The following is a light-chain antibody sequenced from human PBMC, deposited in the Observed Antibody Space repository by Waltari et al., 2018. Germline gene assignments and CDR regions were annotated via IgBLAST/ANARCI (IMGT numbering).Light chain of an antibody. CDR1: QTTYTN. J-gene: IGKJ4*01. CDR2: ASS. Sequence: DTVMTQSPATLSVSPGEGATLSCRASQTTYTNLAWYQQKPGQVPRLLIYASSTRATGIPARFTVLGSGTEFTLTISSLQSEDFAVSYCQQYSRLPLTFGGGTKVEIK. V-gene: IGKV3-15*01. CDR3: QQYSRLPLT.